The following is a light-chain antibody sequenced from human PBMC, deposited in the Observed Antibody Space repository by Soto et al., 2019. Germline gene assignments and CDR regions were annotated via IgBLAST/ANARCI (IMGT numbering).Light chain of an antibody. CDR3: FSYTSSGTYV. CDR2: GVN. CDR1: SNDIGTYEY. J-gene: IGLJ1*01. V-gene: IGLV2-14*01. Sequence: QSVLTQPASVSGSPGQSITISCTGSSNDIGTYEYVSWHQHHPGRAPKLIIFGVNDRPSGISDRFSGSKSGNTASLTISGLQAEDETDYYCFSYTSSGTYVFGTGTKVTVL.